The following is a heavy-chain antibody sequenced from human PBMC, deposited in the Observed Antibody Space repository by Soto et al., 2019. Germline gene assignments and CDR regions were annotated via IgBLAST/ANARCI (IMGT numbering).Heavy chain of an antibody. J-gene: IGHJ4*02. CDR2: ISYDGSNK. CDR1: GFTFSSYG. V-gene: IGHV3-30*18. D-gene: IGHD2-15*01. Sequence: GGSLRLSCAASGFTFSSYGMHWVRQAPGKGLEWVAVISYDGSNKYYADSVKGRFTISRDNSKNTLYLQMNSLRAEDTAVYYCAKDLGWELHSFDYWGQGTLVTVSS. CDR3: AKDLGWELHSFDY.